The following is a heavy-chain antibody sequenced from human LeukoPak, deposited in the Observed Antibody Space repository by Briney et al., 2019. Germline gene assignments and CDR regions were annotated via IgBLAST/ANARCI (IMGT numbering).Heavy chain of an antibody. CDR1: GFTFSSYG. J-gene: IGHJ4*02. CDR2: IWYDGSNK. D-gene: IGHD3-3*01. Sequence: PGGSLRLSCAASGFTFSSYGMHWVRQAPGKGLEWVAVIWYDGSNKYYADSVKGRFTISRDNSKNTLYLQMNSLRAEDTAVYYYARVSSWSGYPPDDYWGQGTLVTVSS. CDR3: ARVSSWSGYPPDDY. V-gene: IGHV3-33*01.